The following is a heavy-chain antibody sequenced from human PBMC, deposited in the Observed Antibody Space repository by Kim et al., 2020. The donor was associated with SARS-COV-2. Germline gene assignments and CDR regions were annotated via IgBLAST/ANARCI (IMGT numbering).Heavy chain of an antibody. J-gene: IGHJ4*02. D-gene: IGHD6-6*01. V-gene: IGHV3-30*02. CDR3: VKFADREQLLQSFDY. Sequence: DTVKGRFTISRDNSKNTLYLQMNSLRAEDTAVYYCVKFADREQLLQSFDYWGQGTLVTVSS.